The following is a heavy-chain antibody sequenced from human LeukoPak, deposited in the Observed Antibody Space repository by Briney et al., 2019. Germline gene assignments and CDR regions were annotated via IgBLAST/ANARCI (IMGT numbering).Heavy chain of an antibody. V-gene: IGHV3-7*01. D-gene: IGHD3-22*01. CDR3: AREVDSSGYYYTVGAFDI. CDR2: IKQDGSEK. Sequence: GGSLRLSCAASGFTFSSYWMSWVRQAPGKGLEWVANIKQDGSEKYYVDSVKGRFTISRDNAKSSLYLQMNSLRAEDTAVYYCAREVDSSGYYYTVGAFDIWGQGTMVTVSS. J-gene: IGHJ3*02. CDR1: GFTFSSYW.